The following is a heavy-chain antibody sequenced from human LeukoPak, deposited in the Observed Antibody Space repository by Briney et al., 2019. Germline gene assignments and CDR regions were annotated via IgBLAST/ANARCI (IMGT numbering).Heavy chain of an antibody. J-gene: IGHJ6*02. CDR1: GFTFSSYG. Sequence: PGRSLRLSCAASGFTFSSYGMHWVRQAPGKGLEWVAVIWNDGSNKYYADSVKGRFTISRDNSKNTLYLQMNSLRAEDTAVYYCASTDDYSPYGYGMDVWGQGTTVTVSS. CDR3: ASTDDYSPYGYGMDV. V-gene: IGHV3-33*01. CDR2: IWNDGSNK. D-gene: IGHD4-11*01.